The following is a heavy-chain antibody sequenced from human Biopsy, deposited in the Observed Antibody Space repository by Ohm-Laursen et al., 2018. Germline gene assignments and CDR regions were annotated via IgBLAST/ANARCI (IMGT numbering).Heavy chain of an antibody. J-gene: IGHJ2*01. V-gene: IGHV4-59*01. CDR3: ARDRGYYSDRTVPGYFDL. CDR1: GGSISSYY. CDR2: VYYTGST. D-gene: IGHD3-22*01. Sequence: SETLSLTCTVSGGSISSYYWNWIRRPPGKGLQWIGYVYYTGSTDYNPSLQSRVTISVDTSKNHFSLRLRSVTPADTAIYYCARDRGYYSDRTVPGYFDLWGRGTLVTVSS.